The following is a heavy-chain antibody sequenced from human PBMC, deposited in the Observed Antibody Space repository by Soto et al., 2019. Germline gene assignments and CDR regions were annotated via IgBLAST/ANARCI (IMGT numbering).Heavy chain of an antibody. CDR1: GFTFSRHT. CDR3: ARVTVVTAVTPHELRNWYFDL. J-gene: IGHJ2*01. D-gene: IGHD2-2*01. CDR2: ILYDGSHK. Sequence: QVQLVESGGGVVQPGRSRRLSCAASGFTFSRHTMHWVRQAPGEGLEWVSFILYDGSHKDYVASVKDRFTISRDNSKNKMYLQMNSLRVEDTAVYYCARVTVVTAVTPHELRNWYFDLWGRGTLVSVSS. V-gene: IGHV3-30-3*01.